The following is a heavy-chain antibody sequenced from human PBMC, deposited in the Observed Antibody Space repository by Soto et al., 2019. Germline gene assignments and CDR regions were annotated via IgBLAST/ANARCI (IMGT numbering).Heavy chain of an antibody. V-gene: IGHV1-18*04. Sequence: QVQLVQSGAEVRNPGASVKVSCKASGYTFTSYGLNWVRQAPGQGLEWMGWISAYNDNTNYAQKVQGRVTVTIDTSTSTGYMELRSLRSDDTAVYYCARRGVLPDYWGQGTLVTVSS. CDR1: GYTFTSYG. CDR2: ISAYNDNT. D-gene: IGHD3-10*01. J-gene: IGHJ4*02. CDR3: ARRGVLPDY.